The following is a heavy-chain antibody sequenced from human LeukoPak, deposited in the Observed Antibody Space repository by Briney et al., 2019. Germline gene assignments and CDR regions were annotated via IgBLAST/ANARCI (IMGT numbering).Heavy chain of an antibody. CDR3: ARDSLYCSGGSCQPTRGRYFDY. D-gene: IGHD2-15*01. CDR2: ISYDGSNK. V-gene: IGHV3-30*04. Sequence: GGSLRLSCAASGFTFSSYAMHWVRQAPGKGLEWVAVISYDGSNKYYADSAKGLFTISRDNSKNTLYLQMNSLRAEDTAVYYCARDSLYCSGGSCQPTRGRYFDYWGQGTLVTVSS. J-gene: IGHJ4*02. CDR1: GFTFSSYA.